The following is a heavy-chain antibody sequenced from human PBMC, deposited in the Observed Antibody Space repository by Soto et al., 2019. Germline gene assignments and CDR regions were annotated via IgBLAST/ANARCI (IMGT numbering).Heavy chain of an antibody. Sequence: SLRLSCAASGFTFDDYAMHWVRQAPGKGLEWVSGISWNSGSIGYADSVKGRFTISRDNAKNSLYLQMNSLRAEDTALYYCAKGSGDYVRYYFDYWGQGTLVTVSS. CDR1: GFTFDDYA. CDR3: AKGSGDYVRYYFDY. V-gene: IGHV3-9*01. CDR2: ISWNSGSI. J-gene: IGHJ4*02. D-gene: IGHD4-17*01.